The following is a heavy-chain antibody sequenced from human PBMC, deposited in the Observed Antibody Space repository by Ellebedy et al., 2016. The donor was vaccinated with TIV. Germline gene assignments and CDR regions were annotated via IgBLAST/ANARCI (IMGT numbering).Heavy chain of an antibody. J-gene: IGHJ3*02. CDR1: GGSISSSSYY. V-gene: IGHV4-39*07. Sequence: SETLSLTCTVSGGSISSSSYYWGWIRRSPGKGLEWIGSIYYSGRTYYNPSLKSRVTISVDTSKNQFSLKLSSVTAADTAVYYCAIQIGYSYGFDAFDIWGQGTMVTVSS. CDR3: AIQIGYSYGFDAFDI. CDR2: IYYSGRT. D-gene: IGHD5-18*01.